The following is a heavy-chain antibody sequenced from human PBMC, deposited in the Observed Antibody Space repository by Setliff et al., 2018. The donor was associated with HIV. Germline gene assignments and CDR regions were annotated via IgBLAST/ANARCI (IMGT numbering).Heavy chain of an antibody. Sequence: EASVKVSCKASGYIFNTFGITWLRQAPGQGLEWMGWISNSNASTNYAQEFQGRVTVTTDTSTSTAYMELRTLRSDDTAVYYCARAGAARTTHFDYWGQGTLVTVSS. CDR2: ISNSNAST. CDR3: ARAGAARTTHFDY. D-gene: IGHD1-7*01. J-gene: IGHJ4*02. V-gene: IGHV1-18*01. CDR1: GYIFNTFG.